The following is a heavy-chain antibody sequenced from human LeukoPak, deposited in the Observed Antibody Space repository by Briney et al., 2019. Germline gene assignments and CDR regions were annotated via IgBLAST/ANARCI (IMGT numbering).Heavy chain of an antibody. D-gene: IGHD6-6*01. CDR3: ARDKGTSYLSSFDY. CDR2: INHSGST. Sequence: SSETLSLTCAVYGGSFSGYYWSWIRQPPGKWLEWIGEINHSGSTNYNPSLKSRVTISVDTSKNQFSLKLSSVTAADTAVYYCARDKGTSYLSSFDYWGQGTLVTVSS. J-gene: IGHJ4*02. V-gene: IGHV4-34*01. CDR1: GGSFSGYY.